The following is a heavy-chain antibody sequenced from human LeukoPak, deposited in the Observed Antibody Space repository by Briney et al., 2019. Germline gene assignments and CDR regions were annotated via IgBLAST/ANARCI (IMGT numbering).Heavy chain of an antibody. CDR2: IYYSGST. J-gene: IGHJ6*03. V-gene: IGHV4-59*01. CDR3: ARGGYSYGYYMDV. CDR1: GGSISSYY. D-gene: IGHD5-18*01. Sequence: AETLSLTCTVSGGSISSYYWSWIRQPPGKGLEWIGYIYYSGSTNYNPSLKSRVTIPVDTSKNQFSLKLSSVTAADTAVYYCARGGYSYGYYMDVWGKGTTATVSS.